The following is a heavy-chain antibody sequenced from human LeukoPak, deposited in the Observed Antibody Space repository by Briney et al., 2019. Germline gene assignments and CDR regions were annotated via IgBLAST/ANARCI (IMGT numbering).Heavy chain of an antibody. J-gene: IGHJ4*02. CDR3: ARDNIAVAGSLDY. CDR1: GFXFSSYW. D-gene: IGHD6-19*01. Sequence: PGGSLRLSCAASGFXFSSYWIHWVRQAPGKGLMWVSRINSDGSSTSYADSVKGRFTISRDNAKNTLYLQMNSLRAEDTAVYYCARDNIAVAGSLDYWGQGTLVTVSS. CDR2: INSDGSST. V-gene: IGHV3-74*01.